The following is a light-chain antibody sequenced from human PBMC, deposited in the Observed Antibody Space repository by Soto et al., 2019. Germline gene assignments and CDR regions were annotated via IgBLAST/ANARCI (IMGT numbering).Light chain of an antibody. Sequence: DIQMTQSPSSLSASVGDRVTITCRASQGISNYLAWYQQKPGKVPKLLIYAASTLQSGVPSRFSGSGSGTDFNLTISGIPPEDVATYYCQKYNSPPRTFGPGTNVDIK. CDR1: QGISNY. V-gene: IGKV1-27*01. CDR3: QKYNSPPRT. CDR2: AAS. J-gene: IGKJ3*01.